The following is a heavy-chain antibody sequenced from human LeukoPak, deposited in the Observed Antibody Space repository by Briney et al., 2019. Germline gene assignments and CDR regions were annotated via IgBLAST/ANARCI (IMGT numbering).Heavy chain of an antibody. Sequence: GGSLRLSCAASGFTFSSYEMHWVRQAPGKGLEWVSHISSGGSTMYYADSVKGRFTISRDNAKNSLFLQMNSLRAEDTAVYYCARDTDYGGPLDYWGQGTLVTVSS. J-gene: IGHJ4*02. CDR3: ARDTDYGGPLDY. CDR2: ISSGGSTM. CDR1: GFTFSSYE. V-gene: IGHV3-48*03. D-gene: IGHD4-23*01.